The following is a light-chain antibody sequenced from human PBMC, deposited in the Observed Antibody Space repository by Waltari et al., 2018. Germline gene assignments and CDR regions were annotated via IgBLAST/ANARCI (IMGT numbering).Light chain of an antibody. CDR3: XXXXXXXFT. Sequence: ETVLTQSPATLSLSPGERATLSCRASQSVSRYLAWYQQKPGQAPRLLIYDASNRATGXXXXFSGXXXXXDFXXXXXXXXPXXXXXXXXXXXXXXXFTXGXXT. CDR1: QSVSRY. J-gene: IGKJ3*01. CDR2: DAS. V-gene: IGKV3-11*01.